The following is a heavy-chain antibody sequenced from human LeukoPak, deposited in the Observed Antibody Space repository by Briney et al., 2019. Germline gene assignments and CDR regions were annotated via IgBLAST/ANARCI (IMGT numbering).Heavy chain of an antibody. D-gene: IGHD6-13*01. J-gene: IGHJ4*02. CDR1: GFTFSSYG. CDR3: AKDFRSYSSSWYLDY. V-gene: IGHV3-33*06. CDR2: IWYDGSNK. Sequence: GSLRLSCAASGFTFSSYGMHWVRQAPGKGLEWVAVIWYDGSNKYYADSVKGRFTISRDNSKNTLYLQMNSLRAEDTAVYYCAKDFRSYSSSWYLDYWGQGTLVTVSS.